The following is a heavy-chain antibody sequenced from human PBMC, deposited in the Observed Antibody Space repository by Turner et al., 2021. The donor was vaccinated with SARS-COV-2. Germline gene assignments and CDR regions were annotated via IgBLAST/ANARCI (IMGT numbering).Heavy chain of an antibody. J-gene: IGHJ4*02. CDR1: GYTLIELS. CDR2: FDPEDGET. D-gene: IGHD2-21*02. CDR3: ATGYAYCGGDCSIHY. Sequence: QVQLVPSGAEVKKPGASGKVSCKFSGYTLIELSMHWVRQAPGKGLEWMGGFDPEDGETISAQKFQGRVTMTEDTSTDTAYMELSSLRSEDTAVYYCATGYAYCGGDCSIHYWGQGTLVTVSS. V-gene: IGHV1-24*01.